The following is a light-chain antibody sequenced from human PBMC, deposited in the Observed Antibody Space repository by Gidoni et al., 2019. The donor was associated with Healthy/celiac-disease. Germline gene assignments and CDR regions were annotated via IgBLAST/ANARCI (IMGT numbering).Light chain of an antibody. CDR1: QSVSSN. J-gene: IGKJ2*01. CDR2: GAS. V-gene: IGKV3-15*01. Sequence: EIVMTQSPATLSVSPGERATLSCRASQSVSSNLAWYQQKPGQAPRLLIYGASTRATGIPARFSGSGSGTEFTLTISSLQSEDFAVYYCQQYNNWPPVGVLSYTFGQGTKLEIK. CDR3: QQYNNWPPVGVLSYT.